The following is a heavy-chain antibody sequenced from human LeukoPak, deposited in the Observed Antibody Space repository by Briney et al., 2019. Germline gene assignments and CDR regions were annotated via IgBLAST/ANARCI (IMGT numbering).Heavy chain of an antibody. CDR2: IIPIFGTA. CDR3: ARALYYDSSGYLFDY. J-gene: IGHJ4*02. CDR1: GGTFSSYA. D-gene: IGHD3-22*01. Sequence: SVRVSCKACGGTFSSYAISWVRQAPGQGLEWMGGIIPIFGTANYAQKFQGRVTITADESTSTAYMELSSLRSEDTTVYYCARALYYDSSGYLFDYWGQGTLVTVSS. V-gene: IGHV1-69*13.